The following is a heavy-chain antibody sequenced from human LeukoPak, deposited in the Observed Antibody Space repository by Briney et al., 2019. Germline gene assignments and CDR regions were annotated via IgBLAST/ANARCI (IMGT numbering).Heavy chain of an antibody. CDR2: INHSGST. J-gene: IGHJ4*02. V-gene: IGHV4-34*01. CDR1: GGSFSGYY. CDR3: ARPRDSSSSGGYYFDY. Sequence: PSETLSLTCAVYGGSFSGYYWSWIRQPPGKGLEWIGEINHSGSTNYNPSLKSRVTISVDTSKNQFSLKLSSVTAADTAVYYCARPRDSSSSGGYYFDYWGQGTLVTVSS. D-gene: IGHD6-6*01.